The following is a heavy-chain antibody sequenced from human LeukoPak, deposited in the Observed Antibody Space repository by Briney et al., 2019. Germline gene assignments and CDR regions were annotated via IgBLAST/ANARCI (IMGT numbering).Heavy chain of an antibody. CDR3: ARSDDTAMGTGNYFDY. CDR1: GYTFTSSY. D-gene: IGHD5-18*01. V-gene: IGHV1-46*01. CDR2: INPSGGST. J-gene: IGHJ4*02. Sequence: ASVRVSCKASGYTFTSSYIHWVRQAPGQGLDWMGIINPSGGSTSYAQKFQGRVTMTRDTSTSTVYMELSSLRSEDTAVYYCARSDDTAMGTGNYFDYWGQGTLVTVSS.